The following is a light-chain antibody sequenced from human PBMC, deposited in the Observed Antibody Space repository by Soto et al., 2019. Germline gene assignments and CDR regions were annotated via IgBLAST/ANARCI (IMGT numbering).Light chain of an antibody. V-gene: IGKV3-20*01. CDR3: QQYGSSPKT. Sequence: EVVLTQSPGTLSLSPGERATLSCRASQSVGSSYLAWYQQRPGQAPRLLIYGASTRATGIPARFSGSGSGTDFTLTISRLEPEDFAVYYCQQYGSSPKTFGQGTKVDIK. J-gene: IGKJ1*01. CDR1: QSVGSSY. CDR2: GAS.